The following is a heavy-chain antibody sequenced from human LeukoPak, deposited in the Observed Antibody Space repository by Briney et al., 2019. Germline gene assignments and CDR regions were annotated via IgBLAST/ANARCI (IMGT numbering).Heavy chain of an antibody. CDR1: GFTFSTTA. D-gene: IGHD2-15*01. J-gene: IGHJ4*02. Sequence: GGSLRLSCAASGFTFSTTAMNWVRQAPGKGLEWVSDISASGDGTFYADSVKGRFTISRDNSKNMLYLQMNSLRADDTAVYYCANHLEYCSTGSCSYFDYWGQGTLVTVSS. CDR3: ANHLEYCSTGSCSYFDY. V-gene: IGHV3-23*01. CDR2: ISASGDGT.